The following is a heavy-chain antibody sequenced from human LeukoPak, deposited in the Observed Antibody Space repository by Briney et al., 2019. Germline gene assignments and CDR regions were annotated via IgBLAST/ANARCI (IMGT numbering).Heavy chain of an antibody. Sequence: KSGGSLRLSCAASGFTFSSYSMNWVRQAPGKGLEWVSYISSSSSTIYYADSVKGRFTISRDNAKNSLYLQMNSLRAEDTAVYYCARAENMVRGVIIPLTFDYWGQGTLVTVSS. D-gene: IGHD3-10*01. CDR2: ISSSSSTI. V-gene: IGHV3-48*04. J-gene: IGHJ4*02. CDR3: ARAENMVRGVIIPLTFDY. CDR1: GFTFSSYS.